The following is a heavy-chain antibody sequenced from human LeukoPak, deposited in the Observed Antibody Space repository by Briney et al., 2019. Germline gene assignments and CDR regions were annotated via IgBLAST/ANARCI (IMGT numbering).Heavy chain of an antibody. V-gene: IGHV3-74*01. CDR2: INSDGSST. J-gene: IGHJ5*02. Sequence: AGGSLRLSCAASGFTFSRYWMHWVRQAPGKGLVWVSRINSDGSSTSYADSVKGRFTISRDNAKNTLYLQMNSLRAEDTAVYYCARDGSGSYWFDPWGQGTLVTVSS. CDR1: GFTFSRYW. CDR3: ARDGSGSYWFDP. D-gene: IGHD3-10*01.